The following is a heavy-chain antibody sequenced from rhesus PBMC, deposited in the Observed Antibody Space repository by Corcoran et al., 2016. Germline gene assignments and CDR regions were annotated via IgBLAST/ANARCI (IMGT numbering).Heavy chain of an antibody. CDR1: GGPLRRSNW. CDR2: IYGSGGST. V-gene: IGHV4-93*01. CDR3: ARRGSSGWLSYFDY. D-gene: IGHD6-31*01. Sequence: QVQLQESGPAVVKPSETLSPTCAVSGGPLRRSNWWSWIRQSPGKGLGWIGGIYGSGGSTEYTPSRKNRVTISKDTSKNQLSLKLSSVTAADTAVYYCARRGSSGWLSYFDYWGQGVLVTVSS. J-gene: IGHJ4*01.